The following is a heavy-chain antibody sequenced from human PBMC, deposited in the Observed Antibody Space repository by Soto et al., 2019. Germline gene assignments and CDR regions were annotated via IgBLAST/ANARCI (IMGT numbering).Heavy chain of an antibody. CDR3: AREGSLSLDV. V-gene: IGHV3-74*03. Sequence: EVRLEEAGGGFVQPGGSLRVSCSGSGFIFSSFWMHWVRQGPGKGLEWVSRINGDGASLAYADSVKGRFSISRDNVKNTLLLQRNSLGAADPAVYFCAREGSLSLDVWGRGTTVTVS. CDR2: INGDGASL. J-gene: IGHJ6*02. D-gene: IGHD3-10*01. CDR1: GFIFSSFW.